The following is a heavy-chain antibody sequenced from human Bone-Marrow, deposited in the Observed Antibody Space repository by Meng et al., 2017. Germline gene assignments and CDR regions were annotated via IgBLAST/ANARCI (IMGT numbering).Heavy chain of an antibody. Sequence: GSLRLSCTVSGGSISSSSYYWGWIRQPPGKGLEWIGRIYTSGSTNYNPSLKSRVTMSVDTSKNQFSLKLSSVTAADTAVYYCARAGSTEYDYVWGSYRYTDYYYGMDVWGQGTTVTFSS. CDR1: GGSISSSSYY. J-gene: IGHJ6*02. CDR3: ARAGSTEYDYVWGSYRYTDYYYGMDV. V-gene: IGHV4-39*07. CDR2: IYTSGST. D-gene: IGHD3-16*02.